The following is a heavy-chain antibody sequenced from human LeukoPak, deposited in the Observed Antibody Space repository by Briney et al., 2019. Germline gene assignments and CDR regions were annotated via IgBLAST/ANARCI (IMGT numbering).Heavy chain of an antibody. CDR3: ARDMWQQFDWFDP. CDR1: GYTFTAYY. Sequence: ASVKVSCKASGYTFTAYYMHWVRQAPGQGLEWMGWINRNTGDTNSAERFQGRVTMTRDSSISTAYLELSRLTSDDTAVYYCARDMWQQFDWFDPWGQGTLVTVSS. J-gene: IGHJ5*02. CDR2: INRNTGDT. V-gene: IGHV1-2*02. D-gene: IGHD6-13*01.